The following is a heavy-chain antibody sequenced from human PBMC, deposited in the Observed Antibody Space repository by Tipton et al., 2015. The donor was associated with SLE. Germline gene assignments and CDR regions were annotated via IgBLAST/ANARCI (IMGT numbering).Heavy chain of an antibody. CDR1: GFTFSSYA. CDR3: AKDPMVATSFDY. CDR2: ISYDGSNK. V-gene: IGHV3-30*04. D-gene: IGHD5-12*01. Sequence: SLRLSCAASGFTFSSYAMHWVRQAPGKGLEWVAVISYDGSNKYYADSVKGRFTISRDNSKNTLYLQMNSLRAEDTAVYYCAKDPMVATSFDYWGQGTLVTVSS. J-gene: IGHJ4*02.